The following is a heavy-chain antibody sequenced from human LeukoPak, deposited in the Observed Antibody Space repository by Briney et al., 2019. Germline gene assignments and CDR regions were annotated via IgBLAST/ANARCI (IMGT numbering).Heavy chain of an antibody. Sequence: VASVKVSCKASGYTFTDYYIHWVRQAPGQGVEWMGWINSNSGATNYAQKFQGRVTMTRDTSISTAYMELTRLGSDDTAVYYCARDGPLAYWGQGTLVTVSS. CDR3: ARDGPLAY. V-gene: IGHV1-2*02. CDR1: GYTFTDYY. CDR2: INSNSGAT. J-gene: IGHJ4*02.